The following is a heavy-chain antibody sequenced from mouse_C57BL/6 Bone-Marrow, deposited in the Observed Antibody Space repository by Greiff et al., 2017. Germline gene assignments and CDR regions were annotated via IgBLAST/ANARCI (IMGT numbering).Heavy chain of an antibody. V-gene: IGHV1-39*01. D-gene: IGHD1-1*01. CDR3: ARIHYYGSSYDWYFDV. CDR1: GYSFTDYN. Sequence: VQLQQSGPELVKPGASVKISCKASGYSFTDYNMNWVKQSNGKSLEWIGVINPNYGTTSYNQKFKGKATFTVDQSSSTAYMQLNSLTSEDSAVYYCARIHYYGSSYDWYFDVWGTGTTVTVSS. J-gene: IGHJ1*03. CDR2: INPNYGTT.